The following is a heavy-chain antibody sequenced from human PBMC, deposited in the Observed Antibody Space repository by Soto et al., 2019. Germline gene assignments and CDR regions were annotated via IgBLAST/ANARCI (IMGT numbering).Heavy chain of an antibody. J-gene: IGHJ6*02. CDR3: ATDRCFALLEWASSLSYGMDV. CDR1: GYTFTASG. D-gene: IGHD3-3*01. CDR2: INTSNCYT. V-gene: IGHV1-18*01. Sequence: QGQLVQSASELKEPGASLRVACKASGYTFTASGISWVRQTPGQGLEWMGWINTSNCYTTSAQKFHDRITMTADTSRDTAYMRLRSLTSDDTAFYFCATDRCFALLEWASSLSYGMDVWGQGTTVTVAS.